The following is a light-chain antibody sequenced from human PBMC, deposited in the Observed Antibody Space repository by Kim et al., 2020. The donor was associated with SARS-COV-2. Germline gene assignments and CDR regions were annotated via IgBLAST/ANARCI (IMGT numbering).Light chain of an antibody. Sequence: SYELTQPPSVSVAPGKTATIACGGNDIGSKSVHWYQQRPGQAPVVVIYYDSDRPSGIPERFSGSNSGNTATLTISTVEAGDWAAYYCQVWVSGVDLWVF. CDR3: QVWVSGVDLWV. V-gene: IGLV3-21*01. CDR1: DIGSKS. CDR2: YDS. J-gene: IGLJ3*02.